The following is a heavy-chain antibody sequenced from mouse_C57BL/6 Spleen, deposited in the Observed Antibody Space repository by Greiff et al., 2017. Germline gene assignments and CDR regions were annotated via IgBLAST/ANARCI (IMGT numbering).Heavy chain of an antibody. J-gene: IGHJ2*01. CDR1: GFTFSSYG. Sequence: EVKVVESGGDLVKPGGSLKLSCAASGFTFSSYGMSWVRQTPDKRLEWVATISSGGSYTYYPDSVTGRFTISRDNAKNTLYLQMSSLKSEDTAMYYCARAKEGYYFDYWGQGTTLTVSS. CDR2: ISSGGSYT. CDR3: ARAKEGYYFDY. V-gene: IGHV5-6*01.